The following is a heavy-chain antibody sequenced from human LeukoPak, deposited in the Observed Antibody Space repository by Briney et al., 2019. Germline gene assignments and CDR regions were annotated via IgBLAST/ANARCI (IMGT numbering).Heavy chain of an antibody. V-gene: IGHV3-74*01. CDR1: GFTFSNYR. D-gene: IGHD3-10*01. CDR3: ARGGPESSYYSSLFDY. CDR2: VYREGSSP. J-gene: IGHJ4*02. Sequence: GGSLRLSCVASGFTFSNYRMSWVRQSPEKGLVWVSRVYREGSSPTYADSVKGRLTISRANAKNPRILQSNGLRAEDTAVYYCARGGPESSYYSSLFDYWGQGILVTVSS.